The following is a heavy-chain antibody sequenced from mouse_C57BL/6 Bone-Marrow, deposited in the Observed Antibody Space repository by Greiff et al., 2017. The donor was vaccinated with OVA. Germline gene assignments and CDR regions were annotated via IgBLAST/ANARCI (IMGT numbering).Heavy chain of an antibody. V-gene: IGHV1-26*01. J-gene: IGHJ3*01. Sequence: EVQLQQSGPELVKPGASVKISCKASGYTFTDYYMNWVKQSHGKSLEWIGDINPNNGGTSYNQKFKGKATLTVDKSSSTAYMELRSLTSEDSAVYYCARGLLRSFAYWGQGTLVTVSA. D-gene: IGHD1-1*01. CDR3: ARGLLRSFAY. CDR2: INPNNGGT. CDR1: GYTFTDYY.